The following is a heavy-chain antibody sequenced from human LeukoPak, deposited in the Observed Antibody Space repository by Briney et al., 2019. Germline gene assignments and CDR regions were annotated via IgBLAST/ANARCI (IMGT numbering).Heavy chain of an antibody. CDR3: ARDYSRSWYPDY. D-gene: IGHD6-13*01. CDR1: GFTFSSYW. V-gene: IGHV3-74*01. J-gene: IGHJ4*02. CDR2: INSDAPST. Sequence: PGGSLRLSCAASGFTFSSYWMHWVRQAPGKGLVWVSRINSDAPSTSYADSVKGRFTISRDNAKNTLYLQMDRLRGEDTAVYYCARDYSRSWYPDYWGQGTLVTVSS.